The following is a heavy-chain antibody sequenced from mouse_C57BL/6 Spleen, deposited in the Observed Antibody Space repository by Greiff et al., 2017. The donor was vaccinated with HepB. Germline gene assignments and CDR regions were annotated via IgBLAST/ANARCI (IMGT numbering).Heavy chain of an antibody. D-gene: IGHD2-13*01. Sequence: QVQLQQPGAELVMPGASVKLSCKASGYTFTSYWMHWVKQRPGQGLEWIGEIDPSDSYTNYNQKFKGKSTLTVDKSSSTAYMQLSSLTSEDSAVYYCARGEGPWFAYWGQGTLVTVSA. CDR2: IDPSDSYT. J-gene: IGHJ3*01. CDR1: GYTFTSYW. V-gene: IGHV1-69*01. CDR3: ARGEGPWFAY.